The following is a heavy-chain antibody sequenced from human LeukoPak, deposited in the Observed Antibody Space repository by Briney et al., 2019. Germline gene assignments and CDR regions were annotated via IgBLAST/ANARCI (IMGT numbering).Heavy chain of an antibody. Sequence: PSETLSLPCAVYGGSFSGYYWSWIRQPPGKGLEWIGEINHSGSTNYNPSLKSRVTISVDTSKNQFSLKLSSVTAADTAVYYCARGRRFRGDQRGYFDYWGQGTLVTVSS. J-gene: IGHJ4*02. V-gene: IGHV4-34*01. D-gene: IGHD3-10*01. CDR1: GGSFSGYY. CDR2: INHSGST. CDR3: ARGRRFRGDQRGYFDY.